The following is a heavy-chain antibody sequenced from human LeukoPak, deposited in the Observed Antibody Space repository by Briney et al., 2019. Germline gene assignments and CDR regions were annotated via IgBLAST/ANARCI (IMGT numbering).Heavy chain of an antibody. Sequence: SETLSLTCTVSGGSISSYYWSWIRQPPGKGLEWIGYIYYSGSTNYNPSLKSRVTISVGTSKNQFSLKLSSVTAADMAVYYCARGGRYYYGSGSYGNWFDPWGQGTLVTVSS. CDR1: GGSISSYY. D-gene: IGHD3-10*01. V-gene: IGHV4-59*01. CDR2: IYYSGST. CDR3: ARGGRYYYGSGSYGNWFDP. J-gene: IGHJ5*02.